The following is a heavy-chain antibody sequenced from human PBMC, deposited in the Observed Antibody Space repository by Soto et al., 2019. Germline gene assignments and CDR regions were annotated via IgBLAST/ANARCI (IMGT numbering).Heavy chain of an antibody. Sequence: QGQLVQSGAEVKKPGSSVKVSCKASGGTFSSYAISWVRQAPGQGLEWMGGIIPIFGTANYAQKFQGRVTITADESTSTAYMELSSLRSEDTAVYYCARGFFDYYDSSGYYAIGYDYWGQGTLVTVSS. CDR1: GGTFSSYA. J-gene: IGHJ4*02. CDR2: IIPIFGTA. V-gene: IGHV1-69*01. D-gene: IGHD3-22*01. CDR3: ARGFFDYYDSSGYYAIGYDY.